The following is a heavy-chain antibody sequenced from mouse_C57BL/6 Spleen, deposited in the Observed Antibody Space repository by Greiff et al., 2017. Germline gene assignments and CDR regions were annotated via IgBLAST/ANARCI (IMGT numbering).Heavy chain of an antibody. J-gene: IGHJ2*01. D-gene: IGHD1-3*01. Sequence: VQLQQSGAELARPGASVKLSCKASGYSFTSYGISWVKQSTGQGLEWIGVIYPRSGNTYYNEQFKGKATLPADQSSSTAYMELRNLTAEDSAVYFGERYDNVGDYWGQGTTLTVSS. CDR3: ERYDNVGDY. CDR2: IYPRSGNT. V-gene: IGHV1-81*01. CDR1: GYSFTSYG.